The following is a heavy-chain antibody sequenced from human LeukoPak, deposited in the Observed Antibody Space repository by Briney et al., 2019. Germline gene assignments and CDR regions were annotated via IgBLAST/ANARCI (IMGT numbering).Heavy chain of an antibody. CDR3: AKGKYSYGTLDY. CDR2: ISSSSSYI. Sequence: PGGSLRLSCAASGFTFSSYSMNWVRQAPGKGLEWVSSISSSSSYIYYADSVKGRFTISRDNSKNTLYLQMNSLRAEDTAVYYCAKGKYSYGTLDYWGQGTLVTVSS. V-gene: IGHV3-21*04. CDR1: GFTFSSYS. D-gene: IGHD5-18*01. J-gene: IGHJ4*02.